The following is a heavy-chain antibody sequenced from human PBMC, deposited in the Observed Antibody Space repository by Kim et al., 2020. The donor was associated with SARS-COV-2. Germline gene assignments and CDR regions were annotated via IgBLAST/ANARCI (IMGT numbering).Heavy chain of an antibody. D-gene: IGHD2-2*01. Sequence: ASVKVSCKASGYTFTSYYMHWVRQAPGQGLEWMGIINPSGGSTSYAHKFQGRVTMTRDTSTSTVYMELSSLRSEDTAVYYCARGMKNLCSSTSCRKNWFYTWGQGTLVTVSS. CDR3: ARGMKNLCSSTSCRKNWFYT. CDR2: INPSGGST. J-gene: IGHJ5*02. CDR1: GYTFTSYY. V-gene: IGHV1-46*01.